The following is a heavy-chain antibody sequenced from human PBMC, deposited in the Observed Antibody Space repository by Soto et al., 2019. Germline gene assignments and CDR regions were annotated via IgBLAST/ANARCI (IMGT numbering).Heavy chain of an antibody. CDR2: ISADNANT. CDR3: ARSSGGNFGIIIEGSNWFDP. D-gene: IGHD3-3*01. CDR1: GHTFTKYG. Sequence: GASVKVSCKASGHTFTKYGISWVRQAPGQGLEWMGWISADNANTKYYGRKFQGRVSMTTDTSTSTVYMELSSLRSDDTAIYYCARSSGGNFGIIIEGSNWFDPWGQGTLVTVSS. V-gene: IGHV1-18*01. J-gene: IGHJ5*02.